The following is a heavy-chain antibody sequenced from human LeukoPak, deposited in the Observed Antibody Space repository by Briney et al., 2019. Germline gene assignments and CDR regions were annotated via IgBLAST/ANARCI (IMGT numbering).Heavy chain of an antibody. CDR3: ARGGTSVTRHFDC. D-gene: IGHD4-17*01. CDR1: GFRFSDYI. J-gene: IGHJ4*02. V-gene: IGHV3-21*01. CDR2: ISRDGINI. Sequence: PGGSLRLSCAASGFRFSDYIVAWVRQAPGKGLEWVSIISRDGINIYYADSLKGRITISRDNAKNSLSLQVNSLRAEDTAVYYCARGGTSVTRHFDCWGQGTLVTVSS.